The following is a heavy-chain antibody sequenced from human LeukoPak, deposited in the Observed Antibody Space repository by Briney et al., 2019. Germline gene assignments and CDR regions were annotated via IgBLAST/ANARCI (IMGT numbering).Heavy chain of an antibody. CDR3: ARDKEMATPDY. J-gene: IGHJ4*02. V-gene: IGHV3-23*01. D-gene: IGHD5-24*01. Sequence: GGSLRLSCAASGFTFSSYAMSWVRQAPGKGLEWVSAISGSGGSTYYADPVKGRFTISRDNAKNSLYLQMNSLRAEDTAVYYCARDKEMATPDYWGQGTLVTVSS. CDR2: ISGSGGST. CDR1: GFTFSSYA.